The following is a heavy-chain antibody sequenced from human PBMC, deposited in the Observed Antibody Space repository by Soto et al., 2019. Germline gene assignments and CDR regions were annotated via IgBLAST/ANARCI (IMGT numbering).Heavy chain of an antibody. D-gene: IGHD6-13*01. V-gene: IGHV4-34*01. CDR3: ARGRRDSSSLFAWDVWLDP. CDR2: INHSAET. CDR1: GGSVSGYY. J-gene: IGHJ5*02. Sequence: QVQLQQWGAGLLKPSETPSLTCAVYGGSVSGYYWNWIRQPPGKGLEWIGEINHSAETNYNPSLKSRVTMSVDRSKNHFSLNLNSVTAADTAVYYCARGRRDSSSLFAWDVWLDPWGQGALVIVSS.